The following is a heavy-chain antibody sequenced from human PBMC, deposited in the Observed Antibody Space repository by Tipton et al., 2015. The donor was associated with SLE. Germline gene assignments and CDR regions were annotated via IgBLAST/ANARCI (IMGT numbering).Heavy chain of an antibody. CDR2: IYYSGST. J-gene: IGHJ4*02. CDR1: GGSISSHY. V-gene: IGHV4-59*11. D-gene: IGHD6-19*01. CDR3: ARDQAVAGSYYFDY. Sequence: TLSLTCTVSGGSISSHYWSWIRQPPGKGLGWIGYIYYSGSTNYNPSLKSRVTISVDTSKNQFSLKLSSVTAADTAVYYCARDQAVAGSYYFDYWGQGTLVTVSS.